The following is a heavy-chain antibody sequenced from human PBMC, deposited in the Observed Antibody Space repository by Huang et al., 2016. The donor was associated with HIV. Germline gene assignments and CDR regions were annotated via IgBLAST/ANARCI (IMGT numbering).Heavy chain of an antibody. CDR3: VKDFLDLATILSS. D-gene: IGHD5-12*01. J-gene: IGHJ5*02. CDR2: GSYDGSTK. Sequence: QVQLVESGGGVVQPGRSLSLSCAASGFAVSSDGMHRVRQAPGEGLEWVAVGSYDGSTKYYADAVKVRFTSSRDNAKNALYLQMNSLRAEDTAVYYWVKDFLDLATILSSWGQGTLVTVSS. CDR1: GFAVSSDG. V-gene: IGHV3-30*18.